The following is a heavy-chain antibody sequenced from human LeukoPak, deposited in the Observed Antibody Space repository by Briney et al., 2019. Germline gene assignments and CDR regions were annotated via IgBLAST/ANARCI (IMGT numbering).Heavy chain of an antibody. D-gene: IGHD4-11*01. CDR2: IYYSGST. V-gene: IGHV4-31*03. J-gene: IGHJ4*02. Sequence: SETLSLTCTVSGGSISSGGYYWSWIRQHPGKGLEWIGYIYYSGSTYYNPSLKSRVTISVDTSKNQFSLKLSSVTAADTAVYYCARAMWSGYSKWGFDYWGQGTLVTVSS. CDR3: ARAMWSGYSKWGFDY. CDR1: GGSISSGGYY.